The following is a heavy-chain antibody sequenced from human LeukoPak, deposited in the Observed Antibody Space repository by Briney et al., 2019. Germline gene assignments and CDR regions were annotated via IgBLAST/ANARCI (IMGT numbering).Heavy chain of an antibody. D-gene: IGHD3-22*01. J-gene: IGHJ4*02. V-gene: IGHV3-21*01. CDR1: GFTFSSYS. CDR3: ARDSSGYPYPAFYY. CDR2: ISSSSYI. Sequence: GEPLRLSCAASGFTFSSYSMNWVRQAPGKGLEWVSSISSSSYIYYADSVKGRFTISRDNAKNSLYLQMNSLRAEDTAVYYCARDSSGYPYPAFYYWGQGTLVTVSS.